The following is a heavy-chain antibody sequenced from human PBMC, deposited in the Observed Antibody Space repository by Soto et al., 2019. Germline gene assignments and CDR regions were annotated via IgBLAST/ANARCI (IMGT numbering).Heavy chain of an antibody. CDR2: IYYSGST. Sequence: PSETLSLTCTVSGGSISSGGYYWGWIRQNPGKGLEWIGWIYYSGSTYYNPSLESRVTMSVDTSKNQFSLKLSSMTTADTAVYFCPRLCGYDCDAPCFDNWGQGTLVTVSS. V-gene: IGHV4-31*03. CDR3: PRLCGYDCDAPCFDN. D-gene: IGHD2-21*02. CDR1: GGSISSGGYY. J-gene: IGHJ5*02.